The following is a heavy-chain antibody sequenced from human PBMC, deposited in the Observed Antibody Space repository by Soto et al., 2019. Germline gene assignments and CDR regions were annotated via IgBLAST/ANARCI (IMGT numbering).Heavy chain of an antibody. J-gene: IGHJ4*02. V-gene: IGHV4-39*02. D-gene: IGHD1-7*01. CDR3: ARARNCWPADY. CDR1: GDSISSSSYC. CDR2: IYYSGST. Sequence: SETLSLTCTVSGDSISSSSYCWGWIRQPPGKGLEWIGTIYYSGSTYYKQTLKSRVTVSVDTSKNQFSMKLTSVTAADTAVYYCARARNCWPADYWGQGTLVTVSS.